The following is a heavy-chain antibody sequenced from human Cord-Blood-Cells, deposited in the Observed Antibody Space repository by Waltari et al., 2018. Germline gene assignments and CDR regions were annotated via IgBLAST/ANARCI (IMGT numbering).Heavy chain of an antibody. D-gene: IGHD3-3*01. J-gene: IGHJ3*02. V-gene: IGHV3-23*01. Sequence: EVQLLESGGGLVQPGGSLRLSCAASGFTFSSYVMSWVRQAPGKGLEWVSAISGSGGSTYYADSVKGRFTISRDNSKNTLYLQMNSLRAEDTAVYYCAKSITILVDAFDIWGQGTMVTVSS. CDR1: GFTFSSYV. CDR2: ISGSGGST. CDR3: AKSITILVDAFDI.